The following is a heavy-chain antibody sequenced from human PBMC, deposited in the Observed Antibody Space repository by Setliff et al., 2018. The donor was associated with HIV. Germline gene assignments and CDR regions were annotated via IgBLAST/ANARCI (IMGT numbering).Heavy chain of an antibody. CDR3: ARLNKHFSGYTYAQYYFDY. CDR2: IHHSGST. CDR1: GPSVSNTDYY. J-gene: IGHJ4*02. D-gene: IGHD5-18*01. V-gene: IGHV4-39*01. Sequence: LSLTCTVSGPSVSNTDYYWGWIRLPPGKGLEWIASIHHSGSTWYNPSLKSRVTISADMSKNQFSLKLFSVTAADAAVYYCARLNKHFSGYTYAQYYFDYWGQGTLVTVSS.